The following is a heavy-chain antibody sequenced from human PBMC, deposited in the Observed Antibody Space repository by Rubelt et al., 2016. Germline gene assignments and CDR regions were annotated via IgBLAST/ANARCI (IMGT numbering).Heavy chain of an antibody. CDR1: GFTFSSYT. V-gene: IGHV3-48*01. CDR2: IGSSGSPS. D-gene: IGHD4-17*01. Sequence: VQLVESGGGVVQPGGSLRLSCAASGFTFSSYTINWVRQAPGKGLEWVSYIGSSGSPSYYADAVKGRFTIPRDRAKSSLSLQMNSLRAEDTAVYYCARDRSGDYVVDNWGQGTLVTVSS. CDR3: ARDRSGDYVVDN. J-gene: IGHJ4*02.